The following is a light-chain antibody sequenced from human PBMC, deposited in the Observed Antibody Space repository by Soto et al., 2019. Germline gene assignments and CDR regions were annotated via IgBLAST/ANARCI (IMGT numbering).Light chain of an antibody. CDR1: TSDVGGYNY. CDR3: SSHAGSKRV. CDR2: EVN. Sequence: QSVLTQPPSASGSPGQSVTISCTGTTSDVGGYNYVSWYQQHPGKAPKLMIYEVNKRPSGVPDRFSGSKSGNTASLTVSGLQAEDEGDYYCSSHAGSKRVFGTGT. J-gene: IGLJ1*01. V-gene: IGLV2-8*01.